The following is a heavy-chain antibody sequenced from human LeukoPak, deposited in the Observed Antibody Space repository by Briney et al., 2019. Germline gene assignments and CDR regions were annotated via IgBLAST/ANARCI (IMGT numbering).Heavy chain of an antibody. CDR2: ISGSGGST. CDR1: GFTFSSYG. J-gene: IGHJ4*02. D-gene: IGHD4-17*01. V-gene: IGHV3-23*01. CDR3: AKDRSRYGDRYYFDY. Sequence: PGGSLRLSCAASGFTFSSYGMSWVRQAPGKGLEWVSAISGSGGSTYYADSVKDRFTISRDNSKNTLYLQMNSLRAEDTAVYYCAKDRSRYGDRYYFDYWGQGTLVTVSS.